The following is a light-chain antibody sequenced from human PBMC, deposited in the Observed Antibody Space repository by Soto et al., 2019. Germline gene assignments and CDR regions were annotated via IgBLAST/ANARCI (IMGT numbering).Light chain of an antibody. V-gene: IGLV2-8*01. J-gene: IGLJ3*02. Sequence: QSALTQPRSASGSPGQSVTISCTGTSSDVGAYNYVSWYQQHPGTAPKLLIYEVGQRPSGVPDRFSGSKSGNTASLTVSGLQAEDEADYFCCSYAGSNNLVFGGGTKVTVL. CDR2: EVG. CDR3: CSYAGSNNLV. CDR1: SSDVGAYNY.